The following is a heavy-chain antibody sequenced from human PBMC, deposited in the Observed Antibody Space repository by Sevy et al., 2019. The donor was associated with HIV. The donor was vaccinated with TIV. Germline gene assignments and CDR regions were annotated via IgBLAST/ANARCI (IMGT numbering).Heavy chain of an antibody. Sequence: GGSLRLSCAASGFTFSSYSMNWVRQAPGKGLEWVSYISSSSSTIYYADSVKGRFTISRDNAKNSLYLQMNSLRDEDTAVYYCARDHDYYDSSGYYFNWFDPWGQRTLVTVSS. CDR1: GFTFSSYS. CDR2: ISSSSSTI. CDR3: ARDHDYYDSSGYYFNWFDP. D-gene: IGHD3-22*01. V-gene: IGHV3-48*02. J-gene: IGHJ5*02.